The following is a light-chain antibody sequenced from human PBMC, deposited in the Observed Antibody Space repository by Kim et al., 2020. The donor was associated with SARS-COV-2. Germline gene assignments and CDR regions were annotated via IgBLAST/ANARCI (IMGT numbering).Light chain of an antibody. Sequence: EIVLTQSPAALSLSPGERATLSCRASQTISTYLAWYQQKPGQPPRLLIHDASHRATGIPARFSASGSGTDFTLTISYLEPEDFAVYYCQHRYTVPPLTFGGGTKVDIK. V-gene: IGKV3-11*01. CDR2: DAS. CDR1: QTISTY. CDR3: QHRYTVPPLT. J-gene: IGKJ4*01.